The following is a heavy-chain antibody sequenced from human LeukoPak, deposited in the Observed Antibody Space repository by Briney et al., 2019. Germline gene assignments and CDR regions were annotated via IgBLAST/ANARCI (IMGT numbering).Heavy chain of an antibody. D-gene: IGHD3-3*01. J-gene: IGHJ4*02. CDR2: ISYDGSDE. V-gene: IGHV3-30*19. CDR3: ARDFTPEWFDIH. CDR1: GFSFNNFG. Sequence: PRGSLRLSCAASGFSFNNFGMHWVRQAPGKGLEWVGVISYDGSDEYYTDSVKGRFTISRDNSKNTVYLQMNSLRADDTAVYYCARDFTPEWFDIHWGQGTLVTVS.